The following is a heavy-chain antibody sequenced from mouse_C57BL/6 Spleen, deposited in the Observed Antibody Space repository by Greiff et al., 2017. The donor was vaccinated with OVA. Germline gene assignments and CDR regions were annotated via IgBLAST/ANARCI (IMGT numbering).Heavy chain of an antibody. J-gene: IGHJ4*01. CDR3: ARASGQPGDY. Sequence: QVQLQQPGAELVRPGSSVKLSCKASGYTFTSYWMDWVKQRPGHGLEWIGNIYPSDSETHYNQKFKDKATLTVDKSSSTAYMQLSSLTSEDSAVYYCARASGQPGDYWGQGTSVTVSS. V-gene: IGHV1-61*01. CDR1: GYTFTSYW. CDR2: IYPSDSET. D-gene: IGHD3-3*01.